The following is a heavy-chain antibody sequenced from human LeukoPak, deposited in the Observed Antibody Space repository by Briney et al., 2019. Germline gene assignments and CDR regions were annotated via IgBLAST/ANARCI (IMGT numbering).Heavy chain of an antibody. V-gene: IGHV1-2*02. CDR3: ARGTYLGLFDF. CDR2: INPNTGGT. Sequence: GASVKVSCQAFEYSFTNFYIHWLRQAPGQGLEWMGWINPNTGGTEYVQTFQGRVTMTRDTSANTVYMELSGLTSDDTALSFCARGTYLGLFDFLGQGTLVTVSS. CDR1: EYSFTNFY. J-gene: IGHJ4*02. D-gene: IGHD3-16*01.